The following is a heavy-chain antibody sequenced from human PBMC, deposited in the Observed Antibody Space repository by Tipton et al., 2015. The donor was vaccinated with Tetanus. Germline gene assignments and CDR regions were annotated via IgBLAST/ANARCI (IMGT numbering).Heavy chain of an antibody. CDR2: VLNSGKT. CDR1: GASITSDEYY. Sequence: TLSLTCTVSGASITSDEYYWSWIRQSPGRGLESIGYVLNSGKTYYHPSLRRRVIISLDRSKSQFSLKLTSVTAADTAVYYCARFRSFGSGTYGARWGQGALVTVSS. J-gene: IGHJ4*02. V-gene: IGHV4-30-4*01. CDR3: ARFRSFGSGTYGAR. D-gene: IGHD3-10*01.